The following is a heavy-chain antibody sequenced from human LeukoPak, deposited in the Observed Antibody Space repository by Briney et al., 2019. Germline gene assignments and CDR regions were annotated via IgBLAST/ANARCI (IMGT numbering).Heavy chain of an antibody. J-gene: IGHJ4*02. CDR1: GYTFTNNY. Sequence: ASVKVSCKASGYTFTNNYLHWVRQAPGQGLEWMGMIYPRDGSTSYARNFQGRVTVTRDTSTTTVHMELRGLRSEDTAVYYCARDQEGFDYWGQGTVVTVSS. V-gene: IGHV1-46*01. CDR2: IYPRDGST. CDR3: ARDQEGFDY.